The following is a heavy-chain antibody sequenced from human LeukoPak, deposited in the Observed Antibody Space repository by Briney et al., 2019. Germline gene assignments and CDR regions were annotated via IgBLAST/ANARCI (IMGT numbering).Heavy chain of an antibody. CDR2: INHSGST. CDR3: ARGLVVVPATVPSYYYYMDV. CDR1: GGSFSGYY. D-gene: IGHD2-2*01. V-gene: IGHV4-34*01. J-gene: IGHJ6*03. Sequence: SETLSLTCAVYGGSFSGYYWSWIRQPPGKGLEWIGEINHSGSTNYNPSLKSRVTISVDTSKNQFSLKLSSVTAADTAVYYCARGLVVVPATVPSYYYYMDVWGKGTTVTVSS.